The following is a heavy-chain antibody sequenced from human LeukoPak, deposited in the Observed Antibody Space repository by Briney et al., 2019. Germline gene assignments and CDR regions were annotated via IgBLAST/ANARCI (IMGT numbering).Heavy chain of an antibody. J-gene: IGHJ4*02. CDR3: TRSDVQTDFDY. Sequence: SQTLSLTCAISGDSVSSNRGAWHWIRQSPSRGLEWLGRTYYRSKWYHDYALSVKSRITINPDTSKNQFSLQLNSVTPEDTAVYYCTRSDVQTDFDYWGQGTLVTVSS. V-gene: IGHV6-1*01. CDR1: GDSVSSNRGA. CDR2: TYYRSKWYH.